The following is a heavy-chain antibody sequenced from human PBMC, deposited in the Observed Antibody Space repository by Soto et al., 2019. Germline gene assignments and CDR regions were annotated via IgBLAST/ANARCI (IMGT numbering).Heavy chain of an antibody. CDR2: ISAYNGNT. V-gene: IGHV1-18*01. Sequence: QVQLVQSGAEVKKPGASVKVSCKASGSTFTSYGISWVRQAPGQGLEGMGWISAYNGNTNYAQKLQGRVTMTTGTSTGTAYMELRSLGSDDTAVYYCAGRVVPGAMRGRGWFDPWGQGTLVTVSS. J-gene: IGHJ5*02. CDR3: AGRVVPGAMRGRGWFDP. D-gene: IGHD2-2*01. CDR1: GSTFTSYG.